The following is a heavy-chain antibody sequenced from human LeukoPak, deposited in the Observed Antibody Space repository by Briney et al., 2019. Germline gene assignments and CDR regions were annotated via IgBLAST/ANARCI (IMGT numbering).Heavy chain of an antibody. D-gene: IGHD3-10*01. J-gene: IGHJ4*02. CDR1: DFSFITYA. CDR3: AKDRGTMVRGVLDY. V-gene: IGHV3-23*01. Sequence: GGSLRLSCAASDFSFITYAMSWVRQAPGKGLEWVSTISGGGDATYYADSVKGRFTISRDNSKNTLYLQMNSLRAEDTVVYYCAKDRGTMVRGVLDYWGQGTLVTVSS. CDR2: ISGGGDAT.